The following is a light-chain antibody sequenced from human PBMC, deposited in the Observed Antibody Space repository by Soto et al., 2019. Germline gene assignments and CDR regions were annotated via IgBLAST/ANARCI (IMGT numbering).Light chain of an antibody. V-gene: IGKV1-33*01. CDR3: QQYENLPS. J-gene: IGKJ3*01. CDR1: QDISNF. CDR2: DAS. Sequence: DIPMTQSPSSLSASVGDRVTITCQASQDISNFLNWYQQKPGKAPKLLIYDASNLETGVPSRFSGSGSGTDFSFTISSLQPEDIATYFCQQYENLPSFGPGPKVDIK.